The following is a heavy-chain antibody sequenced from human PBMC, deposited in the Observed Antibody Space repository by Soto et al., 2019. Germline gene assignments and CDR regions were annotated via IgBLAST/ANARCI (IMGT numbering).Heavy chain of an antibody. CDR1: GYTFTGFY. CDR3: ARSPASIAVAGETGYYFDY. Sequence: ASVKVPCKDSGYTFTGFYMHWVRQAPGQGLEWIVWINPNSGGTNYTQKFQGWVTMTRDTSFSKAYMELSRLRSDDTAVYYCARSPASIAVAGETGYYFDYGGPGTPVPVSS. CDR2: INPNSGGT. D-gene: IGHD6-19*01. V-gene: IGHV1-2*04. J-gene: IGHJ4*02.